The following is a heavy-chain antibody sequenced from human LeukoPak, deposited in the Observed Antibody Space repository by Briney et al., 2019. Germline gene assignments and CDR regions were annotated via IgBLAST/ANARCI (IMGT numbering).Heavy chain of an antibody. CDR3: ARVLWPENAFDI. CDR2: INPNSGGT. V-gene: IGHV1-2*02. J-gene: IGHJ3*02. Sequence: ASVKVSCKASGYTFTGYYMHWVRQAPGQGLEWMGWINPNSGGTNYAQKFQGRVTMTRDTSISTAYMELSRLRSDDTAVNYCARVLWPENAFDIWGQGTMVTVSS. CDR1: GYTFTGYY.